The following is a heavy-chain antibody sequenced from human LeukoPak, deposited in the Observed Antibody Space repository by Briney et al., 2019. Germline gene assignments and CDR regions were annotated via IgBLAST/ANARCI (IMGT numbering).Heavy chain of an antibody. Sequence: GESLKISCKGSGYTFSSYWIGWVRQMPGKGLEWMEIIYPGDSDTRYSPSLQGQVTISVDTSIGTAYLQWSSLKASDTAIYYCARQNDFRLDYWGQGTLVTVSS. CDR3: ARQNDFRLDY. CDR2: IYPGDSDT. V-gene: IGHV5-51*01. D-gene: IGHD3-3*01. CDR1: GYTFSSYW. J-gene: IGHJ4*02.